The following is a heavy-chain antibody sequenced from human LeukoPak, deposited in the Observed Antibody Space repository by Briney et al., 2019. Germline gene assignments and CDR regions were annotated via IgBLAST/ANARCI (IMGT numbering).Heavy chain of an antibody. J-gene: IGHJ4*02. D-gene: IGHD4-17*01. CDR1: GGSISSGGYS. V-gene: IGHV4-30-2*01. CDR2: IYHSGST. Sequence: SQTLSLTCAVSGGSISSGGYSWSWIQQPPGTGLEWIGYIYHSGSTYYNPSLKSRVTISVDRSKNQFSLKLSSVTAADTAVYYCAREGRLRGFDYWGQGTLATVSS. CDR3: AREGRLRGFDY.